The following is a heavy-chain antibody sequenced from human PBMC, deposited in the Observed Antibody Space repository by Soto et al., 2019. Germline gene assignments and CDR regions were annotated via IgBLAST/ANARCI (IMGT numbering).Heavy chain of an antibody. D-gene: IGHD2-2*01. CDR2: ISSSSSTI. V-gene: IGHV3-48*01. Sequence: GGSLRLSCAASGFTFSSYSMNWVRQAPGKGLEWVSYISSSSSTIYYADSVKGRFTISRENAKNALYLQMNSLRAEDTAVYYCARGSREVVVPAAMYYYYYYMDVWGKGTTVTVSS. CDR3: ARGSREVVVPAAMYYYYYYMDV. J-gene: IGHJ6*03. CDR1: GFTFSSYS.